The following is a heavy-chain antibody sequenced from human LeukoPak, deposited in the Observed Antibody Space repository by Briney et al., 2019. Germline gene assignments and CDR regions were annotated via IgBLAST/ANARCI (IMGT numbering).Heavy chain of an antibody. CDR2: MNPNSGKT. D-gene: IGHD3-10*01. CDR3: ARGSRSGDY. V-gene: IGHV1-8*01. J-gene: IGHJ4*02. CDR1: GYTFTNYD. Sequence: ASVKVSCKTCGYTFTNYDINWVRQATGQGLEWMGWMNPNSGKTGYAQRFQGRVIMTRDLSTTTAYMELSSLRFEDTAIYFCARGSRSGDYWGQGTQVTVSS.